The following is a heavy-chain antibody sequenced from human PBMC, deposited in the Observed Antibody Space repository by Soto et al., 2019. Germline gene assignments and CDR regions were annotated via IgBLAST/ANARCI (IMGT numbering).Heavy chain of an antibody. V-gene: IGHV3-23*01. D-gene: IGHD4-17*01. J-gene: IGHJ4*02. CDR1: GFTFGTYA. CDR2: IRGSGVSS. Sequence: DVQLLESGGGLVQPGGSLRLSCAASGFTFGTYAMSWVRHTPGKGLDWVSTIRGSGVSSYYADSVKGRFAISRDNSKKTLYLQMNSLRVDDTAVYYCGTAETTVTDYWGQGTLVTVSS. CDR3: GTAETTVTDY.